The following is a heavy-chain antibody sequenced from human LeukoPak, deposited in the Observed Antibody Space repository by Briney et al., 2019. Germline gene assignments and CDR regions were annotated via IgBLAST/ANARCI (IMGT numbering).Heavy chain of an antibody. CDR3: ARGGYTTGGYWYLDL. CDR1: GGSISTCY. CDR2: IYYRGST. D-gene: IGHD4-17*01. V-gene: IGHV4-59*01. J-gene: IGHJ2*01. Sequence: SETLSLTCTVSGGSISTCYWSWIRQPPGKGLQWIGYIYYRGSTNYNPSLKSRVTISVDTSKNQFSLQLSSVTAADTAVYYCARGGYTTGGYWYLDLWGRGTLVTVSS.